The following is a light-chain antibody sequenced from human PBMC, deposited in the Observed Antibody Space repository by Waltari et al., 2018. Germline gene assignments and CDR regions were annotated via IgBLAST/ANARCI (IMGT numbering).Light chain of an antibody. CDR3: ALYMGSGIWV. CDR1: FGSLYTPSY. V-gene: IGLV8-61*01. J-gene: IGLJ3*02. CDR2: KAN. Sequence: QTVVTQAPSLSVSPGGTVTLTCALRFGSLYTPSYATWYQQTPGQAPRTLVYKANARSSGVPDRFSGSILGNTAALTITGAQADDESDYYCALYMGSGIWVFGGGTRLTVL.